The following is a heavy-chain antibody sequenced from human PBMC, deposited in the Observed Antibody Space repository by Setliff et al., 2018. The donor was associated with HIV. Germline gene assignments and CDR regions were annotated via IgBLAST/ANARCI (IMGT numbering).Heavy chain of an antibody. CDR3: ARDGPLEGSYRYYYYYMDV. J-gene: IGHJ6*03. D-gene: IGHD3-10*01. V-gene: IGHV4-59*11. Sequence: PSETLSLTCTVSGGSISSHYWSWIRQPPGKGLEWIGYIYYSGSTNYNPSLTSRVTISVDTSKNQFSLKLSSVTAADTAVYYCARDGPLEGSYRYYYYYMDVWGKGTTVTVSS. CDR1: GGSISSHY. CDR2: IYYSGST.